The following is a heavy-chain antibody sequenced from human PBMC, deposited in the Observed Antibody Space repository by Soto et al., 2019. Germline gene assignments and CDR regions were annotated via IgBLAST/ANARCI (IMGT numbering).Heavy chain of an antibody. D-gene: IGHD3-3*01. V-gene: IGHV1-46*01. CDR3: ARYKEGYDFWSGYYDY. J-gene: IGHJ4*02. CDR2: INPSGGST. Sequence: ASVKVSCKASGYTFTSYYMHWGRQAPGQGLEWMGIINPSGGSTSYAQKFQGRVTMTRDTSTSTVYMELSSLRSEDTAVYYCARYKEGYDFWSGYYDYWGQGTLVTVSS. CDR1: GYTFTSYY.